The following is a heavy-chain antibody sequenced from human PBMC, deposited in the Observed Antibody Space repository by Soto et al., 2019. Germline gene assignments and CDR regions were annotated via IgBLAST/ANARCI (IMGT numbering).Heavy chain of an antibody. CDR3: ARDCPFQVATMDYYGMDV. D-gene: IGHD5-12*01. Sequence: GGSLRLSCAASGFTFSSYWMSWVRQAPGKGLEWVANIKQDGSEKYYVDSVKGRFTISRDNAKNSLYLQMNSLRAEDTAVYYCARDCPFQVATMDYYGMDVWGQGTTVTVSS. V-gene: IGHV3-7*05. CDR1: GFTFSSYW. CDR2: IKQDGSEK. J-gene: IGHJ6*02.